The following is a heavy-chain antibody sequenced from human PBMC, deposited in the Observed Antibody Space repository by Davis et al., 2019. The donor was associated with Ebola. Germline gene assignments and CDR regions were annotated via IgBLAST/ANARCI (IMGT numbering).Heavy chain of an antibody. J-gene: IGHJ6*02. CDR1: GYSFTSYW. CDR2: IYPGDSDT. D-gene: IGHD6-13*01. Sequence: KVSCKGSGYSFTSYWIGWVRQMPGKGLEWMGIIYPGDSDTRYSPSFQGQVTISADKSISTAYLQWSSLKASDTAMYYCARLGEYSSSPCLGYSSSCRRKDYYYGMDVWGQGTTVTVSS. V-gene: IGHV5-51*01. CDR3: ARLGEYSSSPCLGYSSSCRRKDYYYGMDV.